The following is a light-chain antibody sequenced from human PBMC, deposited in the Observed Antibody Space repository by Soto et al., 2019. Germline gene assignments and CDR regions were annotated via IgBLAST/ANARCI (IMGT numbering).Light chain of an antibody. V-gene: IGKV3-20*01. CDR2: GAS. J-gene: IGKJ3*01. CDR1: QSVSSSY. Sequence: EIVLTQSTGTLSLSPGERATLSCRASQSVSSSYLAWYQQKPGQAPRLLIYGASSRATGIPDRFSGSGSGTDFTLTISRLEPEDFAVYYCRQYGSSPFTFGPGTKVDIK. CDR3: RQYGSSPFT.